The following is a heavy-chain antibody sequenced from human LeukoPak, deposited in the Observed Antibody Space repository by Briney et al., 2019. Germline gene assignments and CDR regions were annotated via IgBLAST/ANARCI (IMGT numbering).Heavy chain of an antibody. V-gene: IGHV6-1*01. CDR3: ARGDLWLDQ. Sequence: TQPLSLTCAISGDSVSSVSPDWECIRPFHSRGIEWLGRTYYRSKWSNNHAVSVQSRITINPGASKNHFSLQLNSVTPEDTAVYFFARGDLWLDQWGQGTLVTVSS. D-gene: IGHD6-19*01. CDR2: TYYRSKWSN. CDR1: GDSVSSVSPD. J-gene: IGHJ4*02.